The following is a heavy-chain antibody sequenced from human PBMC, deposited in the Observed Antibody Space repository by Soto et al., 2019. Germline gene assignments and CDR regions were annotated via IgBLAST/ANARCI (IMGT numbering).Heavy chain of an antibody. CDR2: INRDGSSI. J-gene: IGHJ4*02. V-gene: IGHV3-74*01. CDR1: GFTFSSYW. CDR3: AREIATAGEYYFDY. Sequence: GGSLRLSCAASGFTFSSYWMHWVRQAPGKGLVWVSRINRDGSSINYADSARGRVTISRDNAKNTLYLQVNGLRAEDTAVYYCAREIATAGEYYFDYWGQGILVTVSS. D-gene: IGHD6-13*01.